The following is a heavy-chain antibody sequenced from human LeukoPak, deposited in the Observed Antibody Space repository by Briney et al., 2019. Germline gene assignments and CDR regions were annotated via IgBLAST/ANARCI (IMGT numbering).Heavy chain of an antibody. CDR2: IYPGDSDT. CDR1: GYSFTSYW. D-gene: IGHD6-13*01. Sequence: HGGSLKISCKGSGYSFTSYWIGWVRQMPGKGLEWMGIIYPGDSDTRYSPSFQGQVTISADKPISTAYLQWSSLKASDTAMYYCAVSAGSQTHNWFDPWGQGTLVTVSS. J-gene: IGHJ5*02. V-gene: IGHV5-51*01. CDR3: AVSAGSQTHNWFDP.